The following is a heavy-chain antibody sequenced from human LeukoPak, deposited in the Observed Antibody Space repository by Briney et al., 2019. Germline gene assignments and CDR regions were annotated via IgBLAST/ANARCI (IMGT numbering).Heavy chain of an antibody. V-gene: IGHV4-39*01. CDR3: ARHQGYDYVWGSYKGHFDY. CDR1: GGSISSSSYY. CDR2: IYYSGST. D-gene: IGHD3-16*01. J-gene: IGHJ4*02. Sequence: SETLSLTCTVSGGSISSSSYYWGWIRQPPGKGLEWIGSIYYSGSTYYNPSLKSRVTISVDTSKNQFSLKLSSVTAADTAVYYWARHQGYDYVWGSYKGHFDYWGQGTLVTVSS.